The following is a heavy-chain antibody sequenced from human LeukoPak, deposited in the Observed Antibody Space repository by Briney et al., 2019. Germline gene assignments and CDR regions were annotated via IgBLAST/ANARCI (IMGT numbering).Heavy chain of an antibody. Sequence: PSETLSLTCSVSGGSISRYYWSWIRQPAGKGLEWIGRIYTSGSTNYNPSLKSRVTISVDTSKNQFSLKLSSVTAADTAVYYCARDRGIAAATPGWFDPWGQGTLVTVSS. V-gene: IGHV4-4*07. CDR3: ARDRGIAAATPGWFDP. CDR1: GGSISRYY. CDR2: IYTSGST. D-gene: IGHD6-13*01. J-gene: IGHJ5*02.